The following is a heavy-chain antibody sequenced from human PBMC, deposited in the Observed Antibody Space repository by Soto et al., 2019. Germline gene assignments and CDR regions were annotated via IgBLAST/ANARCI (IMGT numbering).Heavy chain of an antibody. V-gene: IGHV1-69*01. CDR2: IIPIFGTA. J-gene: IGHJ6*02. Sequence: QVQLVQSGAEVKKPGSSVKVSCKASGGTFSSYAISWVRQAPGQGLEWMGGIIPIFGTANYAQKFQGRVTITADESTSTAYMELSSLRSEDTAVYYWARDGSRIEVAGQLRYYYYYGMDVLGQGTTVTVAS. D-gene: IGHD6-19*01. CDR3: ARDGSRIEVAGQLRYYYYYGMDV. CDR1: GGTFSSYA.